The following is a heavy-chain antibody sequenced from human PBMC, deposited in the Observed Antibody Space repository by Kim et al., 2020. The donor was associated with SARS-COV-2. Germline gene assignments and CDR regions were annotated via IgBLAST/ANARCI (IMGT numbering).Heavy chain of an antibody. J-gene: IGHJ4*02. CDR1: GFTFDDYA. Sequence: GGSLRLSCAASGFTFDDYAMHWVRQAPGKGLEWVSGISWNSGSIGYADSVKGRFTISRDNAKNSLYLQMNSLRAEDTALYYCAKDIRYCSGDSCYFTPRGFDYWGQGTLVTVSS. CDR3: AKDIRYCSGDSCYFTPRGFDY. V-gene: IGHV3-9*01. CDR2: ISWNSGSI. D-gene: IGHD2-15*01.